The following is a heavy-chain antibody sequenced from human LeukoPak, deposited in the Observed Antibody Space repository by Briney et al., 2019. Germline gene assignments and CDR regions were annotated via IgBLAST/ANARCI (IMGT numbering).Heavy chain of an antibody. CDR2: IWYDGGNK. V-gene: IGHV3-33*06. Sequence: PGGSLRLSCAASGFTFSAYGMHWVRQAPGKGLEWVAIIWYDGGNKYYAGSVKGRFTISRDNSKNTLFLQMNSLRAEDTAVYYCAKDNEDIVAPRTDDAFDIWGQGTMVTVSS. CDR3: AKDNEDIVAPRTDDAFDI. J-gene: IGHJ3*02. D-gene: IGHD5-12*01. CDR1: GFTFSAYG.